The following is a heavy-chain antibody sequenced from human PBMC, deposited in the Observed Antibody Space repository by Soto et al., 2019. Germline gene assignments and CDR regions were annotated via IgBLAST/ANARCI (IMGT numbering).Heavy chain of an antibody. CDR3: ARGATVTQYDY. Sequence: SETLSLTCTVSGVSVSSGSFYWAWIRQPPGKGLEWIGFGSYSGTTNYKPSLKSRVTISVDTSRSQISLKVSSLTAADTAVYYCARGATVTQYDYWGQGTLVTVPS. CDR2: GSYSGTT. CDR1: GVSVSSGSFY. D-gene: IGHD4-17*01. V-gene: IGHV4-61*01. J-gene: IGHJ4*02.